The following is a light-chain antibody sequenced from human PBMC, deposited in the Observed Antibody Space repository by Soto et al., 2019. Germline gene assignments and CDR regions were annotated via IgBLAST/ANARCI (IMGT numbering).Light chain of an antibody. J-gene: IGLJ3*02. CDR3: QTWGTGTWV. V-gene: IGLV4-69*01. Sequence: QLVVTQSRSASASLGSSVRRTCTLSSGHRSYAIAWHQQQPEKGPRYLMKVDSDGSHIKWDGIPDRFSGSSSGAERYLTISSLQSEDEADYYCQTWGTGTWVFGEGTKLTVL. CDR1: SGHRSYA. CDR2: VDSDGSH.